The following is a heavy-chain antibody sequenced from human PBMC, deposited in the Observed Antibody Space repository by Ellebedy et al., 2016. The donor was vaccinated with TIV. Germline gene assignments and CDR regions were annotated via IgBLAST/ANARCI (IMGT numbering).Heavy chain of an antibody. D-gene: IGHD4-23*01. CDR3: ARDAAGNGGKLDY. J-gene: IGHJ4*02. CDR2: INGYST. CDR1: GFTFSNYA. Sequence: GESLKISCEASGFTFSNYAMCWVRQAPGMGLEWVSTINGYSTYYADSVRGRLTISRDNSRNTLYLQINSLRAEDTAMYYCARDAAGNGGKLDYWGQGALVTVSS. V-gene: IGHV3-23*01.